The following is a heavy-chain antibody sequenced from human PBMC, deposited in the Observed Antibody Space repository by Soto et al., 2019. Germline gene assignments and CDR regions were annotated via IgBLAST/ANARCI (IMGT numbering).Heavy chain of an antibody. CDR2: IYHSGST. CDR3: ARSEDILAGYYYFDY. J-gene: IGHJ4*02. Sequence: QLQLQESGSGLVKPSQTLSLTCAVSGGSISSGGYSWSWIRQPPGKGLEWIGYIYHSGSTYYNPSLKSRVTIPVDRSKNQYSQKLSSVTAADTAVYYCARSEDILAGYYYFDYWGQGTLVTVSS. V-gene: IGHV4-30-2*01. D-gene: IGHD3-9*01. CDR1: GGSISSGGYS.